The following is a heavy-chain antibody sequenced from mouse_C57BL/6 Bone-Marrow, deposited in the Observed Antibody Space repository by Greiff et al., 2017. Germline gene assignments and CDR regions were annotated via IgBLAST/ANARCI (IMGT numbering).Heavy chain of an antibody. CDR3: AMITTVVRGDYFDD. D-gene: IGHD1-1*01. J-gene: IGHJ2*01. Sequence: EVMLVESGPVLVQPGASVKMSCKASGYTFTDYYMNWVKQSHGKSLEWIGVINPYNGGTSYNQKFKGQATLTVDKSSSTASMALNSLTSEDSAVYYCAMITTVVRGDYFDDWGQGTTLTVSS. V-gene: IGHV1-19*01. CDR1: GYTFTDYY. CDR2: INPYNGGT.